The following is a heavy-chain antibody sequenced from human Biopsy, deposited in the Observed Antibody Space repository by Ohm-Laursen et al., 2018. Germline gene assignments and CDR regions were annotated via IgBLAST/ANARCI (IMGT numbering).Heavy chain of an antibody. CDR3: ARGRTGG. D-gene: IGHD1/OR15-1a*01. CDR2: ISSGSSPI. J-gene: IGHJ4*02. Sequence: SLRLSCAASGFTFSSYSMNWVRQAPGKGLEWVSFISSGSSPIYYADSVMGRFTISRDDAKNSLYLQMNSLRAEDTAVYYCARGRTGGWGQGTLVTVSS. V-gene: IGHV3-48*01. CDR1: GFTFSSYS.